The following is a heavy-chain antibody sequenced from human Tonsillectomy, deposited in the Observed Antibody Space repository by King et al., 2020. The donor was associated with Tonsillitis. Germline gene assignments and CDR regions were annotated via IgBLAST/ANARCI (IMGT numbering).Heavy chain of an antibody. CDR3: ARTMVAAPGTDAFDI. Sequence: VQLVESGGGLIQPGGSLRLSCAASGFTVSSNYMSWVRQAPGTGLEWGSIFYSGGSTYYADSVKGRVTLSRDTSKNTLYLQMDRLTAEDTAIYYCARTMVAAPGTDAFDIWGQGTVVTVSS. CDR2: FYSGGST. J-gene: IGHJ3*02. V-gene: IGHV3-53*01. D-gene: IGHD6-13*01. CDR1: GFTVSSNY.